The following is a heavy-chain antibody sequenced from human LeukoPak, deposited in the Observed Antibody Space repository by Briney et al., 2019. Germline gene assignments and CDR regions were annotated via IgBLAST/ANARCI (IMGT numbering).Heavy chain of an antibody. J-gene: IGHJ4*02. D-gene: IGHD3-9*01. CDR1: GFTFSSYA. V-gene: IGHV3-23*01. CDR2: ISGSGGST. CDR3: AKEGYDILTGPAYFDY. Sequence: GGSLRLSCAASGFTFSSYAMSWVRQAPGKGLEWVSAISGSGGSTYYADSVKGRFTISRDNSKNTLYLQMNSLRAEDTAVYYCAKEGYDILTGPAYFDYWGQGTLVTVSS.